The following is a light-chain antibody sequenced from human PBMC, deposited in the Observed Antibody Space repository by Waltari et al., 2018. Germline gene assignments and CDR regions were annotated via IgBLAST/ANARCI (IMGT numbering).Light chain of an antibody. CDR3: QQSYSTPRT. Sequence: DIVMTQSPDSLAVSLGERATLSCKSSQSVLYSSNNKNFLAWYQQKPGQPPKLLIYWASTRESGVPDRFSGSGSGTDFTLTISSLQAEDFATYYCQQSYSTPRTFGQGTKVEIK. J-gene: IGKJ1*01. CDR1: QSVLYSSNNKNF. V-gene: IGKV4-1*01. CDR2: WAS.